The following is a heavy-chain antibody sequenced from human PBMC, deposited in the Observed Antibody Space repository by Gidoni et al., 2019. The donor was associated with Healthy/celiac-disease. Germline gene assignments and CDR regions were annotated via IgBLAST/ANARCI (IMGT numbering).Heavy chain of an antibody. D-gene: IGHD4-17*01. Sequence: QVQLVQSGAEVKKPGSSVKVSCKASGGTFSRYAVSWVLQAPGQGLEWMGGIIPIFGTSNYAQKFQGRVTSTAGESTSTAYMELTSLRSEDTAVYYCARPLRPHDYGDYGGGDRFYHNMDVWGQGTTVTVSS. CDR3: ARPLRPHDYGDYGGGDRFYHNMDV. CDR1: GGTFSRYA. CDR2: IIPIFGTS. J-gene: IGHJ6*02. V-gene: IGHV1-69*01.